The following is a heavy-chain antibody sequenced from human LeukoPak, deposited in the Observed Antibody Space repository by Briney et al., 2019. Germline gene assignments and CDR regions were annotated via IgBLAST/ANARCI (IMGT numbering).Heavy chain of an antibody. CDR2: IYHRGST. CDR1: GRSVSSVVYS. Sequence: SQTLSLTCAVSGRSVSSVVYSWSSLRQQPGKCLEWVGYIYHRGSTHYHPSLMSLPTISVDRSKNQFLLTLSSVTAADTAVYYCARVIYYGSGRYWDKKWYFDNWGQGTLVTVSS. CDR3: ARVIYYGSGRYWDKKWYFDN. D-gene: IGHD3-10*01. J-gene: IGHJ4*02. V-gene: IGHV4-30-2*01.